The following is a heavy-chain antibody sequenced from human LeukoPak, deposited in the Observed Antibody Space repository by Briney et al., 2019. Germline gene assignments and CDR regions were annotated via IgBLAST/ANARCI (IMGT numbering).Heavy chain of an antibody. V-gene: IGHV3-30*02. CDR2: IRYDGNDK. D-gene: IGHD7-27*01. J-gene: IGHJ6*03. CDR1: GFTFSDYG. CDR3: AKLGINYYYMDV. Sequence: GGSLRLSCAASGFTFSDYGMHWVRQTPGKGLECVAFIRYDGNDKYFADSAKGRFTVSRDNSKNTLYLQMNNLRAEDTAVYYCAKLGINYYYMDVWGKGTTVTISS.